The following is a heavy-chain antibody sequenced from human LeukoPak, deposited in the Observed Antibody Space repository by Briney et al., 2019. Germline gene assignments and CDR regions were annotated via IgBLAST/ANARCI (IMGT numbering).Heavy chain of an antibody. CDR1: GYTFTSHY. V-gene: IGHV1-2*02. CDR2: INPNSGGT. Sequence: GASVKVSCKASGYTFTSHYMHWVRQAPGQGLEWMGWINPNSGGTNYAQKFQGRVTMTRDTSISTAYMELSRLRSDDTAVYYCARGGGLWPVKRFDPWGQGTLVTVSS. D-gene: IGHD6-19*01. J-gene: IGHJ5*02. CDR3: ARGGGLWPVKRFDP.